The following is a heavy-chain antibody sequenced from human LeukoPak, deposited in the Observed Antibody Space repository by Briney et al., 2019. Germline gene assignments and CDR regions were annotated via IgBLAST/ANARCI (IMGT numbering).Heavy chain of an antibody. D-gene: IGHD1-26*01. Sequence: GGSLRLSCAVSGLTFSNYWMHWVRQAPGKGQEWVSLIYTDGRTTFYADSVQGRFTISRDNARNTLYLQMNSLRAGDTAVYYCASLSGSRGSAFDIWGQGTMVTVSS. CDR2: IYTDGRTT. CDR1: GLTFSNYW. J-gene: IGHJ3*02. V-gene: IGHV3-74*01. CDR3: ASLSGSRGSAFDI.